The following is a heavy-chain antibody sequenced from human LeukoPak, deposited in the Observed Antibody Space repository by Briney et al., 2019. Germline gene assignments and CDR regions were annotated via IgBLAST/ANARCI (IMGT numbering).Heavy chain of an antibody. CDR2: MNPDSGNT. D-gene: IGHD3-16*01. CDR1: GYTFTSYD. Sequence: ASVKVSCKASGYTFTSYDINWVRQATGQGLEWMGWMNPDSGNTGYAQKFQGRVTMTRNTSMSTAYMELSSLRSDDTAVYYCAKGNDSVWGSYSGSLDYWGQGTPVTVSS. J-gene: IGHJ4*02. V-gene: IGHV1-8*01. CDR3: AKGNDSVWGSYSGSLDY.